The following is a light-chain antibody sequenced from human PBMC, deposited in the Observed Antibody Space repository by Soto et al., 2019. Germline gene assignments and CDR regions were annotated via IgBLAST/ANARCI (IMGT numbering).Light chain of an antibody. J-gene: IGLJ2*01. CDR1: SSDIGGNNF. CDR3: SSYGGSNNFVG. CDR2: DVI. Sequence: QSALTQPPSASGSPVQSVTISCTGTSSDIGGNNFVSWYQHHPGKAPKLMLYDVIKRPSGVPARFSGSKSGNTASLTVSGLQAEDEADYYCSSYGGSNNFVGFGGGTKVTVL. V-gene: IGLV2-8*01.